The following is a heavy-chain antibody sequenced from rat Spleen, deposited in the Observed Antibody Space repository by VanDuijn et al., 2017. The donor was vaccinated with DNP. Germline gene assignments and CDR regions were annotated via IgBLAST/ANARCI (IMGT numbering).Heavy chain of an antibody. J-gene: IGHJ3*01. Sequence: EVQLVESDGGLVQPGRSLKLSCAASGFTFSDYYMAWVRQAPTKGLEWVATISYDGSSTYYRDSVKGRFTISRDNAKSTLYLQMDSLRSEDTATYYCARHEKGFAYWGQGTLVTVSS. CDR2: ISYDGSST. CDR3: ARHEKGFAY. CDR1: GFTFSDYY. V-gene: IGHV5-29*01.